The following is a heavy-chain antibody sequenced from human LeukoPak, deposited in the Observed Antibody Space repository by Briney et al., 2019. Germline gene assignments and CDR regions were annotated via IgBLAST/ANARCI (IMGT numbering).Heavy chain of an antibody. J-gene: IGHJ3*02. Sequence: SVKVSCKASGGSFSNYVITWVRQAPGQGLEWMGRIIPVLGVSNFAQKFQGRVTITANKSTNTAHMELSRLESGDTAVYYCTREGVYAPDGSGYHRDAFDIWGQGTEVIVSS. D-gene: IGHD3-22*01. CDR3: TREGVYAPDGSGYHRDAFDI. CDR2: IIPVLGVS. V-gene: IGHV1-69*04. CDR1: GGSFSNYV.